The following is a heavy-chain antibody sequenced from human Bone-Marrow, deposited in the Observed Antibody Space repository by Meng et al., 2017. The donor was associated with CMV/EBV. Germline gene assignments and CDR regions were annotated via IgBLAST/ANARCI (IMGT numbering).Heavy chain of an antibody. CDR1: GFTFSRYW. J-gene: IGHJ4*02. V-gene: IGHV3-7*01. Sequence: GGSLRLSRAASGFTFSRYWMNWVRQAPGKGLEWVTNIKQDGSEKYYADSVKGRFIISRDNAKNSTYLRMHSLRAADRAVYYCARAEEAYCSCGRCHCGYWAQGTPVTVPS. CDR3: ARAEEAYCSCGRCHCGY. CDR2: IKQDGSEK. D-gene: IGHD2-15*01.